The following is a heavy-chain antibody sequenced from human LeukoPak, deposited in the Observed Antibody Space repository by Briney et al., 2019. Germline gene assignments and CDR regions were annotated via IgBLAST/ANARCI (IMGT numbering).Heavy chain of an antibody. CDR3: ARWWEAAMVNYGMDV. D-gene: IGHD2-2*01. Sequence: ASVKVSCKASGYTFTSYGISWVRQAPGQGLEWMGWISAYNGNTNYAQKLQGRVTMTTDTSTSTAYMELRSLRSDDTAVYYCARWWEAAMVNYGMDVWGQGTTVTVSS. V-gene: IGHV1-18*01. CDR1: GYTFTSYG. CDR2: ISAYNGNT. J-gene: IGHJ6*02.